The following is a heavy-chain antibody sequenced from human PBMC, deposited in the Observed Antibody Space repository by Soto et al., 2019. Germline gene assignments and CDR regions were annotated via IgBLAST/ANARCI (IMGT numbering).Heavy chain of an antibody. Sequence: KAGGSLRLSCAASGFTFSSYSMNWVRQAPGKGLEWVSSISSSSSYIYYADSVKGRFTISRDNAKNSLYLQMNSLRAEDTAVYYCARDQERVAGTVDYWGQGTLVTVSS. D-gene: IGHD6-19*01. CDR2: ISSSSSYI. CDR1: GFTFSSYS. V-gene: IGHV3-21*01. CDR3: ARDQERVAGTVDY. J-gene: IGHJ4*02.